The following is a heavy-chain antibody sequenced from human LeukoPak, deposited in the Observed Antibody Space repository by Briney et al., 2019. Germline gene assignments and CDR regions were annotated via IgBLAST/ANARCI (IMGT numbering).Heavy chain of an antibody. D-gene: IGHD3-10*01. CDR1: GYTFTSYG. CDR3: ARDMGFLWFGESPYYYYGLDV. Sequence: GALVKVSCKASGYTFTSYGISWVRQAPGQGLEWMGWISAYNGNTNYAQKLQGRVTMTTDTSTSTAYMELRSLRSDDTAVFYCARDMGFLWFGESPYYYYGLDVWGQGTTVTVSS. CDR2: ISAYNGNT. V-gene: IGHV1-18*01. J-gene: IGHJ6*02.